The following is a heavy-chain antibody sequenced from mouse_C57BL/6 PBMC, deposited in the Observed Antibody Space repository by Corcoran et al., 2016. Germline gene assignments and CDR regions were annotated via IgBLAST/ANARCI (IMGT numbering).Heavy chain of an antibody. CDR3: EKCAYSFYYDFDY. CDR1: GYTFTDYY. Sequence: QVQLKQSGAELVRPGASVKLSCKASGYTFTDYYMHWVKQRPGKGLEWIAGIYPGSGNTYYNEKFKGKATLTAEKSSSTAYMQLSSLTSEASAVYFGEKCAYSFYYDFDYWGQGTSVTVSS. D-gene: IGHD1-1*01. J-gene: IGHJ4*01. V-gene: IGHV1-76*01. CDR2: IYPGSGNT.